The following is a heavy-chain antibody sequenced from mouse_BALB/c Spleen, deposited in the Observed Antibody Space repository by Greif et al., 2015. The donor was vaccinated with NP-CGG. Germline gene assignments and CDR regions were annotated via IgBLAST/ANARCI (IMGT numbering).Heavy chain of an antibody. CDR3: ARHDDYDEPLYWYFDV. CDR1: GFTFSSYG. J-gene: IGHJ1*01. D-gene: IGHD2-4*01. CDR2: ISSGGSYT. V-gene: IGHV5-6*01. Sequence: EVHLVESGGDLVKPGGSLKLSCAASGFTFSSYGMSWVRQTPDKRLEWVATISSGGSYTYYPDSVKGRFTISRDNAKNTLYLQMSSLKSEDTAMYYCARHDDYDEPLYWYFDVWGAGTTVTVSS.